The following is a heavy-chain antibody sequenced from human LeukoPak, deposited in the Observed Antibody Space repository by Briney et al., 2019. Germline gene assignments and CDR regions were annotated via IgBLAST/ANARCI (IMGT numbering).Heavy chain of an antibody. CDR3: ARGEAFCDY. J-gene: IGHJ4*02. Sequence: GGSLRLACAASGFTFSSYAMSWVRQAPGKGLEWVSAVSGSGGNTHDADSVRGRFTISRDNAKNSLYLEMNSLRPEDTAVYFCARGEAFCDYWGQGARVSVSS. V-gene: IGHV3-23*01. CDR1: GFTFSSYA. CDR2: VSGSGGNT.